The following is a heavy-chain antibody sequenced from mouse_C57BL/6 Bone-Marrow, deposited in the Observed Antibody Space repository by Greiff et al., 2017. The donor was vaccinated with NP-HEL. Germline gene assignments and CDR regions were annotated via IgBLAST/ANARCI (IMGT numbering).Heavy chain of an antibody. CDR1: GFNIKDDY. CDR3: TTALLSPVDY. Sequence: DQLQQSGAELVRPGASVKLSCTASGFNIKDDYMHWVKQRPEQGLEWIGWIDPENGDTEYASKFQGKATITADTSSNTAYLQLSSLTSEDTAVYYCTTALLSPVDYWGQGTTLTVSS. D-gene: IGHD2-1*01. V-gene: IGHV14-4*01. CDR2: IDPENGDT. J-gene: IGHJ2*01.